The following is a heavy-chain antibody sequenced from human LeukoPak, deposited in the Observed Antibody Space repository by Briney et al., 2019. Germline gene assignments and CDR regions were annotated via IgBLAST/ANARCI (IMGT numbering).Heavy chain of an antibody. CDR2: IRSDGTNK. D-gene: IGHD4-17*01. Sequence: GGSLRLSCAASGFTFDDFGMHWVRQAPGKGLEWVALIRSDGTNKYYVDSVKGRFTISRDNSKNTLYLQMTSLRVEDTAVYYCAKDRDDYGDDCWGQGSLVTVST. CDR3: AKDRDDYGDDC. J-gene: IGHJ4*02. CDR1: GFTFDDFG. V-gene: IGHV3-30*02.